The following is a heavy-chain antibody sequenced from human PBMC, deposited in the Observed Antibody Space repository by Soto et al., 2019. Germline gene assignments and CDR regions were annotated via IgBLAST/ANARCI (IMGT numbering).Heavy chain of an antibody. Sequence: QVQLQESGPGLVKPSETLSLTCTVSGGSISSYYWTWIRQPPGKRLEWIGYVYYSGSTNYNPSLKSRVTISVDMSTHQFSLKLSSVTAADTAVYYCARDTVTTSDDAFDIWGQGTMLTVSS. CDR1: GGSISSYY. D-gene: IGHD4-17*01. V-gene: IGHV4-59*01. CDR2: VYYSGST. CDR3: ARDTVTTSDDAFDI. J-gene: IGHJ3*02.